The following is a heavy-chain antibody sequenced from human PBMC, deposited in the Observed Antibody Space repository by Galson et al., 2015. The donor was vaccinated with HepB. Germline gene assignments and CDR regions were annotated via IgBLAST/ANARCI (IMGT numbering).Heavy chain of an antibody. Sequence: SVKVSCKASGYTFTGYYMHWVRQAPGQGLEWMGWINPNSGGTNYAQKFQGRVTMTRDTSISTAYMELSRLRSDDTAVYYCARGRIAVAGTSDYWGQGTLVAVSS. V-gene: IGHV1-2*02. CDR1: GYTFTGYY. D-gene: IGHD6-19*01. CDR3: ARGRIAVAGTSDY. J-gene: IGHJ4*02. CDR2: INPNSGGT.